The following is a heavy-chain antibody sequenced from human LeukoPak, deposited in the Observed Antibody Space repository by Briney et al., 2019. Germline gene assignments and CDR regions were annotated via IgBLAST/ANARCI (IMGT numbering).Heavy chain of an antibody. D-gene: IGHD3-22*01. CDR2: ISAYNGNT. CDR1: GYTFTSYG. J-gene: IGHJ4*02. Sequence: GASVKVSCKASGYTFTSYGISWVRQAPGQGLEWMGWISAYNGNTNYAQKLQGRVTMTTDTSTSTAYMELRSLRSDDTAVYYCARDRGYYDSSGYYSLAYFDYWGQGTLVTVSS. V-gene: IGHV1-18*01. CDR3: ARDRGYYDSSGYYSLAYFDY.